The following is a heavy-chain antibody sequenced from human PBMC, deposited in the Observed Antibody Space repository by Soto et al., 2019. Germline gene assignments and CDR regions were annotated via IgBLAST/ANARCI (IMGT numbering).Heavy chain of an antibody. CDR3: AKNVWGITIFGGMDV. CDR2: IYSGGST. D-gene: IGHD3-9*01. CDR1: GFTVSNIY. V-gene: IGHV3-66*01. Sequence: PGGSLRLSCAASGFTVSNIYMSWVRQAPGKGLEWVSLIYSGGSTSYADSVKGRFTISRDNSKNTLYLQMNSLRAEDTAVYYCAKNVWGITIFGGMDVWGQGTTVTVSS. J-gene: IGHJ6*02.